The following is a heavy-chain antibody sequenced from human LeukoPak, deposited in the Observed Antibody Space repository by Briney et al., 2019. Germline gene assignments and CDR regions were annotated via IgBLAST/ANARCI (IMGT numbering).Heavy chain of an antibody. CDR1: GYTFTGYY. CDR3: ARDMDDFWSGDPTFDY. D-gene: IGHD3-3*01. CDR2: INPNSGGT. Sequence: GASVKVSCKASGYTFTGYYMHWVRQAPGQGLEWMGWINPNSGGTNYAQKFQGWVTMTRDTSISTAYMELSRLRSDDTAVYYCARDMDDFWSGDPTFDYWGQGTLVTVSS. V-gene: IGHV1-2*04. J-gene: IGHJ4*02.